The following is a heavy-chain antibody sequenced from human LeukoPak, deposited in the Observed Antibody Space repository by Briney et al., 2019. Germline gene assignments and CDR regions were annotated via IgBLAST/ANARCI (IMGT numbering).Heavy chain of an antibody. J-gene: IGHJ6*02. D-gene: IGHD6-6*01. Sequence: DSLKGRFTISRDNAKNSLSLQMNSLRAEDTAVYYCATTYSSSSGMDFWGQGTTVTVSS. V-gene: IGHV3-21*06. CDR3: ATTYSSSSGMDF.